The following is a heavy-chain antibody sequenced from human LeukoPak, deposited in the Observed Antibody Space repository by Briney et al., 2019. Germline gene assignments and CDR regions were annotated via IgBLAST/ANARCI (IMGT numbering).Heavy chain of an antibody. CDR1: GYTFTSYG. CDR2: ISAYNGNT. V-gene: IGHV1-18*01. D-gene: IGHD6-19*01. CDR3: ARDMAVAGTRGRYPHGGFDY. Sequence: ASVKVSCKASGYTFTSYGISWVRQAPGQGLEWMGWISAYNGNTNYAQKLQGRVTMTTDTSTSTAFMELRSLRSDDTAVYYCARDMAVAGTRGRYPHGGFDYWGQGTLVTVSS. J-gene: IGHJ4*02.